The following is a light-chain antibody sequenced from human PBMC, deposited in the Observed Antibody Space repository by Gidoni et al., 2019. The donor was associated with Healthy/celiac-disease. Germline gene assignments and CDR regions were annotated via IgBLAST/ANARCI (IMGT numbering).Light chain of an antibody. Sequence: DIQMPQSPSSLSASVGARVTITCRASQGISNYFAWYQQKPGKVPKLLIYAASHLQSGVPSRFSGSGSGTDFTLTISSLQAEDVAIYYCQKYNRAPWTFGQGTKVEIK. J-gene: IGKJ1*01. CDR3: QKYNRAPWT. V-gene: IGKV1-27*01. CDR1: QGISNY. CDR2: AAS.